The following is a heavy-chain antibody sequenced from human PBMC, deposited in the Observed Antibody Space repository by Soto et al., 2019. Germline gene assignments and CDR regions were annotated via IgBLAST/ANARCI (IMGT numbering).Heavy chain of an antibody. CDR2: IKSKTDGGTT. CDR3: TTDDPINRS. J-gene: IGHJ5*02. V-gene: IGHV3-15*01. CDR1: GFTFSNAW. Sequence: EVQLVESGGGLVKPGGSLRLSCAASGFTFSNAWMSWLRQAPGNGLQWIGRIKSKTDGGTTDFAAPVKDRFTIPRDDSKNTLYLQMNSLMTEDTAVYYCTTDDPINRSWGQGTLVTVSS.